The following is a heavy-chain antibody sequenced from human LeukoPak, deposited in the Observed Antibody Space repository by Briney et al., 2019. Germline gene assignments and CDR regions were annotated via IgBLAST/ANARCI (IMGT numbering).Heavy chain of an antibody. V-gene: IGHV4-39*01. D-gene: IGHD3-16*02. CDR3: ARLGGYHDPPDY. J-gene: IGHJ4*02. CDR1: GGSISSPTYY. CDR2: IHHSGST. Sequence: PSETLSLTCTVSGGSISSPTYYWAWIRQPPGQELEWIKTIHHSGSTYDNPFLKSRFTMSVDTSKNQFFLNLSSVTAADTAVYYCARLGGYHDPPDYWGQGTLVTVSS.